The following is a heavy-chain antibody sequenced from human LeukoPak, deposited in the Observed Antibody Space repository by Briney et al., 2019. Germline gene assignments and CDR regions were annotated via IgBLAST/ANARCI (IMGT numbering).Heavy chain of an antibody. V-gene: IGHV1-8*03. CDR1: GYTFTSYC. Sequence: ASVKVSCKASGYTFTSYCINWVRQATGQGLEWMGWMNPNSGYTGYAQKFQGRVTITRDTSISTAYMELSSLRSEDTAVYYCARVAGSIDYWGQGTLVTVSS. CDR2: MNPNSGYT. D-gene: IGHD6-19*01. J-gene: IGHJ4*02. CDR3: ARVAGSIDY.